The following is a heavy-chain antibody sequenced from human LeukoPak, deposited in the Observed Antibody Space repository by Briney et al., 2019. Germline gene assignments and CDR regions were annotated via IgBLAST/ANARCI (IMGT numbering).Heavy chain of an antibody. CDR1: GFTFSSYG. V-gene: IGHV3-30*03. CDR2: ILYDGSNK. CDR3: ATYSSLNAREFQY. Sequence: GGSLRLSCAASGFTFSSYGMHWVRQAPGKGLEWVAVILYDGSNKYYADSVKGRFTISRDNSKNTLYLQMNSLRAEDTAVYYCATYSSLNAREFQYWGQGTLVTVSS. D-gene: IGHD3-22*01. J-gene: IGHJ1*01.